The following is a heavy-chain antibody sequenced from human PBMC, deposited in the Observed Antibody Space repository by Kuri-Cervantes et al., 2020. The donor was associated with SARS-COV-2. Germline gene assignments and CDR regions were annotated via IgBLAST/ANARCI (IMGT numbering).Heavy chain of an antibody. V-gene: IGHV4-34*01. J-gene: IGHJ6*02. CDR3: AGQVELSLDEYGMDI. CDR1: GGSFSGYY. CDR2: INHSGST. Sequence: SETLSLTCAVYGGSFSGYYWSWIRQPPGKGLEWIGEINHSGSTNYNPSLKSRVTISVDTSKNQFSLKLSSVTAADTAVYYCAGQVELSLDEYGMDIWGQGTTVTVSS. D-gene: IGHD1-7*01.